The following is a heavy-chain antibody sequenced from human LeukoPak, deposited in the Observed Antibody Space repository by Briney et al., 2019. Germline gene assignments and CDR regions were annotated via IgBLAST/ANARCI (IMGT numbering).Heavy chain of an antibody. V-gene: IGHV3-23*01. Sequence: GGSLRLSCAASGFTFSSYAMSWVRQAPGKGLEWVSAISGSGGSTYYADSVKGRFTISRDNSKNTLYLQMNSLRAEDTAVYYCAKEDSPEWEPLFPERRPFDYWGQGTLVTVSS. CDR3: AKEDSPEWEPLFPERRPFDY. J-gene: IGHJ4*02. CDR1: GFTFSSYA. D-gene: IGHD1-26*01. CDR2: ISGSGGST.